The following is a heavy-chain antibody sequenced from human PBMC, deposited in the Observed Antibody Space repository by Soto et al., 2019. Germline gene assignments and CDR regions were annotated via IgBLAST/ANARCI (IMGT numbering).Heavy chain of an antibody. CDR2: IWYDGSNK. D-gene: IGHD6-13*01. CDR3: ARVYSSSWYSYYYGMDV. J-gene: IGHJ6*02. CDR1: GFTFSSYG. V-gene: IGHV3-33*01. Sequence: GGSLRLSCAASGFTFSSYGMHWVRQAPGKGLEWLAVIWYDGSNKYYADSVKGRFTISRDNSKNTLYLQMNSLRAEDTAVYYCARVYSSSWYSYYYGMDVWGQGTTVTVSS.